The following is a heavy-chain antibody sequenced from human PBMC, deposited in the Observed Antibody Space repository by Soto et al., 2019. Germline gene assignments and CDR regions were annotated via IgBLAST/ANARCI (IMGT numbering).Heavy chain of an antibody. V-gene: IGHV3-33*01. CDR3: ARDGGDYDILTGYTYYYGMDV. CDR2: IWYDGSNK. D-gene: IGHD3-9*01. J-gene: IGHJ6*02. Sequence: QVQLVESGGGVVQPGRSLRLSCAASGFTFSSYGMHWVRQAPGKGLEWVAVIWYDGSNKYYADSVKGRFTISRDNSKNTMYLQMKSLRAEDTAVYYCARDGGDYDILTGYTYYYGMDVWGQGTTVTDSS. CDR1: GFTFSSYG.